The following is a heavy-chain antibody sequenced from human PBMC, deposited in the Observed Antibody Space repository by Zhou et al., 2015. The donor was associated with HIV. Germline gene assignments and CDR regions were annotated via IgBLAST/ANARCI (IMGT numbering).Heavy chain of an antibody. V-gene: IGHV1-18*01. CDR3: ARTGGNYDFAFDV. Sequence: QVQVVQSGDEVRKPGASVKVSCKTSGYTFTGYGISWVRQAPGQGPEWIAYISAYDGRTSYAQKVQGRLTMTTDASTTTAYMELSGLTSDDAAVYYCARTGGNYDFAFDVWGQGTRVIVSS. CDR2: ISAYDGRT. D-gene: IGHD2-8*02. J-gene: IGHJ3*01. CDR1: GYTFTGYG.